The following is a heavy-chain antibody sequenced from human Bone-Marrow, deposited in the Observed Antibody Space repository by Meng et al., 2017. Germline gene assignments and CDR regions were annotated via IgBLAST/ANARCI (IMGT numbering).Heavy chain of an antibody. J-gene: IGHJ4*02. V-gene: IGHV3-11*01. CDR2: ISSSGSTI. CDR3: ARGYSNYGTDFDY. D-gene: IGHD4-11*01. CDR1: GFTFSDYD. Sequence: GGSLRLSCAASGFTFSDYDMSWIRQAPGKGLEWVSYISSSGSTIYYADPVKGRFTISRDNAKNPLYLQRNSLRAEDTAVYYCARGYSNYGTDFDYWGQGTLVTVSS.